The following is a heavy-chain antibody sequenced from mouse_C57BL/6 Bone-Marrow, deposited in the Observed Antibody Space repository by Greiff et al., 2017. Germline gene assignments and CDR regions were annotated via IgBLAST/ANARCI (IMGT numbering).Heavy chain of an antibody. Sequence: DVQLQESGAELVRPGASVKLSCTASGFNIKDDYMHWVKQRPEQGLEWIGWIDPENGDTDYASKFQGKATITADTSSNTAYLQLSSLTSEDTAVXYRTVSAFITTGVGGTGGKGTTLTVSS. CDR3: TVSAFITTGVGGT. CDR2: IDPENGDT. V-gene: IGHV14-4*01. CDR1: GFNIKDDY. J-gene: IGHJ2*01. D-gene: IGHD1-1*01.